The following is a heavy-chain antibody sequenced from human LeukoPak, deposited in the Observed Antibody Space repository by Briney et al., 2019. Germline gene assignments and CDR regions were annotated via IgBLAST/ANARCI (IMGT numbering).Heavy chain of an antibody. D-gene: IGHD3-10*01. CDR2: IIPIFGTA. Sequence: SVKVSCKASGGTFSSYAISWVRQAPGQGLEWMGRIIPIFGTANYAQKFQGRVTITTDEPTSTAYMELSSLRSEDTAVYYCARAKVRGVTDSPDVWGKGTTVTVSS. J-gene: IGHJ6*04. CDR3: ARAKVRGVTDSPDV. CDR1: GGTFSSYA. V-gene: IGHV1-69*05.